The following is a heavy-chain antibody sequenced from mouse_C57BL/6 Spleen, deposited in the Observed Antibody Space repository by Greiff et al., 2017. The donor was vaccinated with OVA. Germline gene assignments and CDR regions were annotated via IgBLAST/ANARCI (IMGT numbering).Heavy chain of an antibody. J-gene: IGHJ4*01. D-gene: IGHD2-1*01. Sequence: QVQLKQPGAELVMPGASVKLSCKASGYTFTSYWMHWVKQRPGQGLEWIGEIDPSDSYTNYNQKFKGKSTLTVDKSSSTAYMQLSSLTSEDSAVYYCARWGNYYYAMDYWGQGTSVTVSS. CDR2: IDPSDSYT. CDR3: ARWGNYYYAMDY. V-gene: IGHV1-69*01. CDR1: GYTFTSYW.